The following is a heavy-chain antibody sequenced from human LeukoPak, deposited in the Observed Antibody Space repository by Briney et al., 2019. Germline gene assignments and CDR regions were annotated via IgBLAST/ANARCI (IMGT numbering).Heavy chain of an antibody. CDR2: IDSSGTT. J-gene: IGHJ5*02. CDR3: ARQHKYGGNALDP. D-gene: IGHD4-23*01. V-gene: IGHV4-4*08. Sequence: SETLSLTCTVSGGSFTTYYWSWIRQPAGRGLEWIGHIDSSGTTNYNPSLKSRVTISVDTSKNQFSLKLSSVTAADTAVYYCARQHKYGGNALDPWGQGTLVTVSS. CDR1: GGSFTTYY.